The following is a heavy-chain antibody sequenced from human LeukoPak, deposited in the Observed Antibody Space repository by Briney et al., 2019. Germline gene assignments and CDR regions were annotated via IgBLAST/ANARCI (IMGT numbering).Heavy chain of an antibody. CDR1: GFTFSDYY. CDR2: ISSSGSTI. Sequence: GGSLRLSCAASGFTFSDYYMSWIRQAPGKGLEWVSYISSSGSTIYYADSVKGRFTISRDNAKNSLYLQMNSLRAEDTAVYYCARGHYYGSGSRYYFDYWGQGTLVTVSS. J-gene: IGHJ4*02. D-gene: IGHD3-10*01. CDR3: ARGHYYGSGSRYYFDY. V-gene: IGHV3-11*04.